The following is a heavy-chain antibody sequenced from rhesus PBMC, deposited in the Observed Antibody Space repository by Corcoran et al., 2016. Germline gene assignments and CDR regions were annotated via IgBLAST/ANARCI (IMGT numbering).Heavy chain of an antibody. Sequence: QLQLQESGPGLVKPSETLSVTCAVSGVSISISSWTWIRPAPGKGLELIGYIYGSGSSNKYNPSLKSRVTLSVDTSKNQLSLKRSSVTDADTAVYYCASRTRGDFDYWGQGVLVTVSS. CDR1: GVSISISS. CDR2: IYGSGSSN. J-gene: IGHJ4*01. CDR3: ASRTRGDFDY. V-gene: IGHV4-169*02. D-gene: IGHD1-1*01.